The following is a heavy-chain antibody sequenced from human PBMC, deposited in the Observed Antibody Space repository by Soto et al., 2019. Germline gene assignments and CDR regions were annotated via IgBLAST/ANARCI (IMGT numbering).Heavy chain of an antibody. CDR2: IYYSGST. D-gene: IGHD6-13*01. CDR3: ARVGGGAAARDYYYMDV. V-gene: IGHV4-59*01. CDR1: GGSISSYY. Sequence: SETLSLTCTVSGGSISSYYWSWIRQPPGKGLEWIGYIYYSGSTNYNPSLKSRVTISVDTSKNQFSLKLSSVTAADTAVYYCARVGGGAAARDYYYMDVWGKGTTVTVSS. J-gene: IGHJ6*03.